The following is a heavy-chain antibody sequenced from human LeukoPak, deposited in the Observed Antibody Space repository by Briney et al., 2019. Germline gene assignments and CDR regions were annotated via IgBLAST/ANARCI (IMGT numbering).Heavy chain of an antibody. V-gene: IGHV1-18*01. Sequence: ASVTVSCKASGYTFTSYDINWVRQATGQGLEWMGWMNPNSGNTNYAQKLQGRVTMTTDTSTSTAYMELRSLRSDDTAVYYCARRGSWYIWFDPWGQGTLVTVSS. CDR3: ARRGSWYIWFDP. J-gene: IGHJ5*02. CDR2: MNPNSGNT. CDR1: GYTFTSYD. D-gene: IGHD6-13*01.